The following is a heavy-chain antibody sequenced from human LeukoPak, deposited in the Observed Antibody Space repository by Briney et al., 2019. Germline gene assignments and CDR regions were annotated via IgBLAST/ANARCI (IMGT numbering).Heavy chain of an antibody. CDR3: ARTYYYGSGSFKFDY. J-gene: IGHJ4*02. Sequence: PSETLSLTCTVSGGSISSYYWSWIRQPAGKGLGWIGRIYTSGSTNYNPSLKSRVTMSVDTSKNQFSLKLSSVTAADTAVYYCARTYYYGSGSFKFDYWGQGTLVTVSS. V-gene: IGHV4-4*07. D-gene: IGHD3-10*01. CDR1: GGSISSYY. CDR2: IYTSGST.